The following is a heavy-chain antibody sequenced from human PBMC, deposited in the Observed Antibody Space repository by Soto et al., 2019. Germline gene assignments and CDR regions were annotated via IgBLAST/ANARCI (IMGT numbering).Heavy chain of an antibody. CDR2: INPNSGGT. Sequence: ASVKVSCKASGYTFTSYGIGWVRQAPGQGLEWMGWINPNSGGTNFAHKFQGRVTMTTDTSINTAYMELSRLTYDDTAVYYCARDRVPFSSSSGHYYYGMDVWGQGTTVTVSS. V-gene: IGHV1-2*02. CDR1: GYTFTSYG. CDR3: ARDRVPFSSSSGHYYYGMDV. D-gene: IGHD6-6*01. J-gene: IGHJ6*02.